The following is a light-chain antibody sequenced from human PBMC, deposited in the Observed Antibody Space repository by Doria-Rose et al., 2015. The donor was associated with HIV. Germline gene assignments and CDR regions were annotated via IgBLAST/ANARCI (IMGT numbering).Light chain of an antibody. CDR3: QSADSSGTYV. V-gene: IGLV3-25*01. Sequence: SYELMQLPSVSVSPGQTARITCSGDALPKQYAYWYQQKPGQAPVLVIYKDNERPSGIPERFSGSSSGATVTLTISGVQAEDEADYYCQSADSSGTYVFGTGTKVTVL. CDR2: KDN. J-gene: IGLJ1*01. CDR1: ALPKQY.